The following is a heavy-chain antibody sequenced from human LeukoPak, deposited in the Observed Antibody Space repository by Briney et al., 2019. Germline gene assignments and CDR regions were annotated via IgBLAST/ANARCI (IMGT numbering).Heavy chain of an antibody. Sequence: SETLSLTCTVSGGSISSYYWSWIRQPAGKGLEWIGRIYTSGSTNYNPSLKSRVTMSVDTSKNQFSLKLSSVTAADTAVYYCAREVRYSSSIWIDYRGQGTLVTVSS. V-gene: IGHV4-4*07. CDR2: IYTSGST. CDR1: GGSISSYY. J-gene: IGHJ4*02. D-gene: IGHD6-6*01. CDR3: AREVRYSSSIWIDY.